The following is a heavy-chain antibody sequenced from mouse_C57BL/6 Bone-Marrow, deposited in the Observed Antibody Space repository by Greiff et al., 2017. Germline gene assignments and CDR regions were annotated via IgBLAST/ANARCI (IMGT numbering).Heavy chain of an antibody. D-gene: IGHD1-1*01. J-gene: IGHJ4*01. CDR3: ARSGPYDYGSSYGYAMDY. V-gene: IGHV1-55*01. Sequence: VQLQQPGAELVKPGASVKMSCKASGYTFTSYWITWVKQRPGQGLEWIGDIYPGSGSTNYNEKFKSKATLTVDTSSSPAYMQLSSLTSEDSAVYYCARSGPYDYGSSYGYAMDYWGQGTSVTVSS. CDR2: IYPGSGST. CDR1: GYTFTSYW.